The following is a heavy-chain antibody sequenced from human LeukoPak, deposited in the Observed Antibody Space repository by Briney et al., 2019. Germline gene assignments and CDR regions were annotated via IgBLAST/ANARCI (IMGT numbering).Heavy chain of an antibody. CDR3: ARGSSSGWPDYLDY. Sequence: GGSLRLSCAASGFDLSSHWMHWVRQAPGKGLVWLSRINGDGRNTGYADSVKGRFTISRDNAKNTLYLQMNSLRAEDTAVYYCARGSSSGWPDYLDYWGQGTLVTVSS. J-gene: IGHJ4*02. D-gene: IGHD6-19*01. V-gene: IGHV3-74*01. CDR1: GFDLSSHW. CDR2: INGDGRNT.